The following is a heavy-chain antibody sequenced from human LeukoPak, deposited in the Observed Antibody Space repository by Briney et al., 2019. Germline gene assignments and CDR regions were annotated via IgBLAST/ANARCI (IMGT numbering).Heavy chain of an antibody. CDR1: GYTFTSYA. Sequence: GASVTVSCKASGYTFTSYAMHWVRQAPGQRLEWMGWINAGNGNTKYSQKFQGRVTITRDTSASTAYMELSSLRSEDTAVYYCARDYWATGYFDYWGQGTLVTVSS. J-gene: IGHJ4*02. CDR3: ARDYWATGYFDY. V-gene: IGHV1-3*01. CDR2: INAGNGNT. D-gene: IGHD3-9*01.